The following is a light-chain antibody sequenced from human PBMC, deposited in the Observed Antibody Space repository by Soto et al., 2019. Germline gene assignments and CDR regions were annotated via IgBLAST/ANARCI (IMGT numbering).Light chain of an antibody. CDR3: QQRSNWPPIT. CDR1: QGISSN. V-gene: IGKV3-11*01. Sequence: EIVMTQSPATLSVSPGERATLSCRSSQGISSNLAWYQQKPGQAPRLLIYGASNRATDIPARFSGSGSGTDFTLTISSLEPEDFAVYYCQQRSNWPPITFGQGTRLEIK. CDR2: GAS. J-gene: IGKJ5*01.